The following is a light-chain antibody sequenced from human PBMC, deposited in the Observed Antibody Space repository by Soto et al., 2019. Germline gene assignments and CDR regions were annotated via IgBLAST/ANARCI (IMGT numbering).Light chain of an antibody. Sequence: IVMTQSPATLSVSPGERVTLSCRASQNIYSNIAWYQQRPGQAPRLLIYRASTRATGVPARFSGSGSGTDFTLTISSLQSEDFTVYYCQQYNNWPWTFGQGTKVDIK. V-gene: IGKV3-15*01. CDR1: QNIYSN. CDR2: RAS. J-gene: IGKJ1*01. CDR3: QQYNNWPWT.